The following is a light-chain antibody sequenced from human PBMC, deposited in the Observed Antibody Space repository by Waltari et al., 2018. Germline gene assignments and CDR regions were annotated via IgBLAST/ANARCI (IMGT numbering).Light chain of an antibody. CDR2: EVS. CDR3: SSYTSSSTRV. J-gene: IGLJ3*02. CDR1: SSDVGGIHY. Sequence: QSALPQPASVSGSPGQSLTISCTGTSSDVGGIHYVSWYQQHPGKAPKLMIYEVSNRPSGVSNRFSGSKSGNTASLTISGLQAEDEADYYCSSYTSSSTRVFGGGTKLTVL. V-gene: IGLV2-14*01.